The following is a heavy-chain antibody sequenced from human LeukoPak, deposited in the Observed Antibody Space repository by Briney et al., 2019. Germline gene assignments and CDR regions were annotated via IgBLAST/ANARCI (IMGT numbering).Heavy chain of an antibody. V-gene: IGHV3-20*04. Sequence: GGSLRHSCEASGFTFEDYAMTWVRQIPGKGLEWVSGINWNGDSPAYSDSVKGRFTISRDNAKNYLFLDMNSLRAEDTAFYYCARDRQWLGVDFWGQGTLVTVSS. CDR3: ARDRQWLGVDF. J-gene: IGHJ4*02. CDR1: GFTFEDYA. D-gene: IGHD6-19*01. CDR2: INWNGDSP.